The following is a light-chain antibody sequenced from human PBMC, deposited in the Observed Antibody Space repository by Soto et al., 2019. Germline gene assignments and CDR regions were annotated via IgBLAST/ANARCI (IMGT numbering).Light chain of an antibody. CDR1: SSDVGAYNY. V-gene: IGLV2-14*01. J-gene: IGLJ1*01. CDR3: SSYTTSSTYG. CDR2: EVS. Sequence: QSALTQPASVSGSPGLSITISCTGTSSDVGAYNYVSWYHHHTDKAPKLLIYEVSNRPTGVSNRFSGSKSGNTASLTIAGLLAEEEAEYYCSSYTTSSTYGFGTGTKVTVL.